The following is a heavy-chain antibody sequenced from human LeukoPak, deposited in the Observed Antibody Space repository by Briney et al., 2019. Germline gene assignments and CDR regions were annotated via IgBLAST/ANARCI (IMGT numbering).Heavy chain of an antibody. CDR1: GGSFSGYY. Sequence: SETLSLTCAVYGGSFSGYYWSWIRQPPGKGLEWIGEINHSGSTNYNPPLKSRVTISVDTSKNQFSLKLSSVTAADTAVYYCARAPPGPRTIDYWGQGTLVTVSS. CDR3: ARAPPGPRTIDY. V-gene: IGHV4-34*01. J-gene: IGHJ4*02. CDR2: INHSGST. D-gene: IGHD1-14*01.